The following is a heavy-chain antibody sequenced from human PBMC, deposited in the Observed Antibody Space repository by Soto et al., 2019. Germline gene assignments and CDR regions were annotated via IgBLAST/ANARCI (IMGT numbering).Heavy chain of an antibody. CDR3: ASGDYPFPYYYYGLDV. CDR2: ISAYNGNT. J-gene: IGHJ6*02. V-gene: IGHV1-18*01. CDR1: GYTFTSYG. D-gene: IGHD4-17*01. Sequence: ASVKVSCKASGYTFTSYGITWVRQAPGQGLEWMGWISAYNGNTNYAQKLQGRVTMTTDTSASTAYMELRSLRSDDTAVYYCASGDYPFPYYYYGLDVWGLGTTVTVSS.